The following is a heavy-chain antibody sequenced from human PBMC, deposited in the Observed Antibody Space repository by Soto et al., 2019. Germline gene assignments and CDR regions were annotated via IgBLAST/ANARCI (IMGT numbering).Heavy chain of an antibody. CDR3: AKDYRGSARMPGGDVYFGS. CDR1: GVTFSAYA. V-gene: IGHV3-23*01. CDR2: ISGSGDST. J-gene: IGHJ4*02. Sequence: PGGSLRLSCAASGVTFSAYAMNWVRQVPGKGLEWVAAISGSGDSTYNADSVKGRFTISRDNSKDTLYLHINSLRAEDTAVYYCAKDYRGSARMPGGDVYFGSLGQGSPVTVSS. D-gene: IGHD1-26*01.